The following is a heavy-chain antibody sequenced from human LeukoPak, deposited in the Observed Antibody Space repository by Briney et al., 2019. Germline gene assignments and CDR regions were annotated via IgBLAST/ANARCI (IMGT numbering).Heavy chain of an antibody. CDR3: ARTLYSSSWSSMYYFDY. CDR1: GGTFSSYA. V-gene: IGHV1-69*13. CDR2: IIPIFGTA. J-gene: IGHJ4*02. Sequence: ASVKVSCTASGGTFSSYAISWVRQAPGQGLEWMGGIIPIFGTANYAQKFQGRVTITADESTSTAYMELSSLRSEDTAVYYCARTLYSSSWSSMYYFDYWGQGTLVTVSS. D-gene: IGHD6-13*01.